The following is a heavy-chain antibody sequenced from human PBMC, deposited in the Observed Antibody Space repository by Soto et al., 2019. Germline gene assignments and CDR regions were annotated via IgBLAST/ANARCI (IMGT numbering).Heavy chain of an antibody. J-gene: IGHJ6*01. CDR2: ISSSSGST. CDR1: GFTFSDYY. D-gene: IGHD5-12*01. CDR3: ARDRGGYDRLYFYLGMDV. Sequence: GGSLRLSCAASGFTFSDYYMSWIRQAPGKGLEYISYISSSSGSTNYADSVKGRFTISRDNAKNSLYLQMSSLRAEDTAVYDCARDRGGYDRLYFYLGMDVWPQGTPVTVSS. V-gene: IGHV3-11*06.